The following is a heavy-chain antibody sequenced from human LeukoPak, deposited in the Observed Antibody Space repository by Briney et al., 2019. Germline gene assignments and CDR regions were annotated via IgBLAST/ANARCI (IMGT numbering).Heavy chain of an antibody. D-gene: IGHD3-22*01. J-gene: IGHJ4*02. CDR1: CVSISRGRHY. V-gene: IGHV4-61*02. CDR3: ARDRSYYSDTGTDY. CDR2: LHTIENT. Sequence: SDTLSLTCTVSCVSISRGRHYWSWIRQPAGKGLEWIGRLHTIENTNYSPSLWRRVTISVDTSKNQFSLRLHSVTAADTAVYYCARDRSYYSDTGTDYWGQGALVTVSS.